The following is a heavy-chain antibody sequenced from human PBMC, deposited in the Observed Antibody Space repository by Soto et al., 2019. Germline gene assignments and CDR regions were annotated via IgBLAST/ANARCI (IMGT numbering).Heavy chain of an antibody. V-gene: IGHV1-69*13. J-gene: IGHJ6*02. CDR3: ASLYDFWSGYPGPSYGMDV. D-gene: IGHD3-3*01. Sequence: SVKVSCTASGGTFSSYAISWVRQAPGQGLEWMGGIIPIFGTANYAQKFQGRVTITADESTSTAYMELSSLRSEDTAVYYCASLYDFWSGYPGPSYGMDVWGQGTTVTVSS. CDR2: IIPIFGTA. CDR1: GGTFSSYA.